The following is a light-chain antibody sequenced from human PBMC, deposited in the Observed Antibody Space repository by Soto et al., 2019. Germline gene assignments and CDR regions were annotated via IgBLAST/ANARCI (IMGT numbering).Light chain of an antibody. V-gene: IGLV2-8*01. J-gene: IGLJ1*01. CDR3: SSYAGSNNLGV. CDR2: EVS. CDR1: SSDVGGYNY. Sequence: QSALTQPPSASGSPGQSVTISCTGTSSDVGGYNYVSWYQQHPGKAPKLMISEVSKRLSGVPDRFSGSKSGNTASLTVSGLQAEDEADYYCSSYAGSNNLGVFGTGTKVTVL.